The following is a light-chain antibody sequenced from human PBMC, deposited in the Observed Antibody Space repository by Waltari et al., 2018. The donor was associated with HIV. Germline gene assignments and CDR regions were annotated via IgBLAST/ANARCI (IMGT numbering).Light chain of an antibody. CDR3: QQYYSTPLT. Sequence: EIVMTQSPDSLAVSLGERATINGKSSQSVLYSSNNKNYLAWYQQKPGQPPKLLIYWASTRESGVPDRFSGSGSGTDFTLTISSLQAEDVAVYYCQQYYSTPLTFGGGTKVEIK. CDR2: WAS. V-gene: IGKV4-1*01. J-gene: IGKJ4*01. CDR1: QSVLYSSNNKNY.